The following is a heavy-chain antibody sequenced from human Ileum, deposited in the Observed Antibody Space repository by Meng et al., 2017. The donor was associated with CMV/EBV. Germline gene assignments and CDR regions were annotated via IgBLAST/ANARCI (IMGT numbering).Heavy chain of an antibody. J-gene: IGHJ4*02. CDR3: GRDSMKGGGFDF. CDR2: IKKKVNTYIT. V-gene: IGHV3-72*01. CDR1: GFTFSAHY. Sequence: AFGFTFSAHYLDWFRQAPGKGLEWVARIKKKVNTYITEYAASVRGRFTISRDDSKNSLFLQMTSLITEDTAVYYCGRDSMKGGGFDFWGQGILVTVSS. D-gene: IGHD3-10*01.